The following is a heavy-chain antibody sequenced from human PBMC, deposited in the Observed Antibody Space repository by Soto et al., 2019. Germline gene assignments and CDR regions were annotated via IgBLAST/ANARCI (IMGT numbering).Heavy chain of an antibody. CDR3: GSVTGDWVLFYY. CDR2: INTDGSRT. Sequence: EVQLVESGGGLVQPGGSLRLSCAASGFTFSNHWMHWVRQAPGKGLVWVSRINTDGSRTSYADSVKGRFTISRDNAKNTLYLKMNSLRAYDTAVYYCGSVTGDWVLFYYSGHGTMVTVAS. V-gene: IGHV3-74*01. D-gene: IGHD2-21*01. J-gene: IGHJ4*01. CDR1: GFTFSNHW.